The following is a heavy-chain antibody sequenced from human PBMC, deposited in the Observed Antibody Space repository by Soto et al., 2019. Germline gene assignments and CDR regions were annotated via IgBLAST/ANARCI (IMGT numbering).Heavy chain of an antibody. J-gene: IGHJ4*02. CDR3: ARDLSGGLYYFDY. Sequence: KTSETLSLTCTVSNFSIKNGYYWGWIRQFPGKGLEWIGDIFHGGSTYYNPSLKGRAILSVDTSKNQFSLNLNSVTAADTAVYYCARDLSGGLYYFDYWGQGSPVTVSS. D-gene: IGHD3-16*01. CDR2: IFHGGST. CDR1: NFSIKNGYY. V-gene: IGHV4-38-2*02.